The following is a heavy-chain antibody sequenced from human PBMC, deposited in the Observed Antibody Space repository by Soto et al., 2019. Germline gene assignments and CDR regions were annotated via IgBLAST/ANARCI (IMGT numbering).Heavy chain of an antibody. D-gene: IGHD3-22*01. CDR1: GFTFTTYA. V-gene: IGHV3-23*01. CDR2: ISGSGDTT. Sequence: PGGSLRLSCAASGFTFTTYAMSWVRQAPGKGLDWVSTISGSGDTTYYADSVKGRFTISRDSSKNTLYLQMNNLRAGDTAVYYCARDGSRYDSRDYYSQDFDYWGQGTLVTGSS. J-gene: IGHJ4*02. CDR3: ARDGSRYDSRDYYSQDFDY.